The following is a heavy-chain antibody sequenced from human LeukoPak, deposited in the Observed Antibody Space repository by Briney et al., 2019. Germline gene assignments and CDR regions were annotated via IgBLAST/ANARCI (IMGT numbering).Heavy chain of an antibody. D-gene: IGHD4-11*01. CDR2: FDPEDGET. V-gene: IGHV1-24*01. J-gene: IGHJ4*02. CDR1: GYTLTELS. CDR3: ATDLGGSNYVFHY. Sequence: ASVRVSCKVSGYTLTELSMHWVRQAPGKGLEWMGGFDPEDGETIYAQKFQGRVTMTEDTSTDTAYMELSSLRSEDTAVYYCATDLGGSNYVFHYWGQGTLVTVSS.